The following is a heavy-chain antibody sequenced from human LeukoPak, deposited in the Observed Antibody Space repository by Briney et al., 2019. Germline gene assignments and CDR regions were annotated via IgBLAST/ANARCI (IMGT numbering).Heavy chain of an antibody. J-gene: IGHJ6*04. CDR3: ARPRGDILTGSPTPRNLWRMDV. D-gene: IGHD3-9*01. Sequence: SVKVSCKASGGTFSSYAISWVRQAPGQGLEWMGGIIPIFGTANYAQKFQGRVTITTDESTSTAYMELSSLRSEDTAVYYCARPRGDILTGSPTPRNLWRMDVWGKGTTVTVSS. V-gene: IGHV1-69*05. CDR2: IIPIFGTA. CDR1: GGTFSSYA.